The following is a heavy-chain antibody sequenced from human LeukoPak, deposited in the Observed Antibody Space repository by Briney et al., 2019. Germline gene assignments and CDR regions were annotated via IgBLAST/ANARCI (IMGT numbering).Heavy chain of an antibody. CDR1: GGSISSYY. CDR2: IYTSGST. CDR3: ATYDFWSGYYNSFDY. V-gene: IGHV4-4*07. Sequence: SETLSLTCTVSGGSISSYYWSWIRQPAGKGLEWIGRIYTSGSTNYNPSLKSRVTMSVDTSKNQFSLKLSSVTAADTAVYYCATYDFWSGYYNSFDYWGQGTLVTVSS. D-gene: IGHD3-3*01. J-gene: IGHJ4*02.